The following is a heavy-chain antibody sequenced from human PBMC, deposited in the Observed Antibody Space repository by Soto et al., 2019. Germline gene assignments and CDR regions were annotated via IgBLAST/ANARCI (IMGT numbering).Heavy chain of an antibody. CDR1: GFTFSSYA. J-gene: IGHJ3*02. Sequence: EVQLLESGGGLVQPGGSLRLSCAASGFTFSSYAMSWVRQAPGKGLEWVSAISGSGGSTYYADSVKGRFTISRDNSKNTLYLQMDRLRAEDTAVYYCANPNLWFALNDAFDIWGQGTMVTVSS. CDR2: ISGSGGST. V-gene: IGHV3-23*01. CDR3: ANPNLWFALNDAFDI. D-gene: IGHD3-10*01.